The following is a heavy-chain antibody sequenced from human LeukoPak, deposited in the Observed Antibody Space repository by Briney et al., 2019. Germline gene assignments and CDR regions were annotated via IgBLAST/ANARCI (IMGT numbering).Heavy chain of an antibody. CDR2: VFYSGTT. CDR1: GGSISGYY. V-gene: IGHV4-59*01. D-gene: IGHD3-22*01. Sequence: SETLSLTCTVSGGSISGYYWSWIRQPPGKGLEWIGYVFYSGTTNCNPSLKSRVTISVDTSKNQFALKLSSVTAADTAVYYCARNRLDYHDSSGYAGEFDYWGQGTLVTVSA. J-gene: IGHJ4*02. CDR3: ARNRLDYHDSSGYAGEFDY.